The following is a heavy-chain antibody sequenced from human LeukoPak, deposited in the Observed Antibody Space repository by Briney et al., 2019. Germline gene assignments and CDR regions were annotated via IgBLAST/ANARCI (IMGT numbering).Heavy chain of an antibody. CDR1: GFIVRSNY. J-gene: IGHJ6*03. CDR2: IYSGGNT. Sequence: GGSLRLSCAASGFIVRSNYMSWVRQAPGKGLEWVSVIYSGGNTYYADSVKGRFTISRDNSKNTLYLQMDSLRPEDTAVYYCARGPPYYYYYMDVWAKGTTVTVSS. CDR3: ARGPPYYYYYMDV. V-gene: IGHV3-66*02.